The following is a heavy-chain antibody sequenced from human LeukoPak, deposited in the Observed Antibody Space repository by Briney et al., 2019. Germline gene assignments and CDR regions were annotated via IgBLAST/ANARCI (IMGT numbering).Heavy chain of an antibody. D-gene: IGHD1/OR15-1a*01. J-gene: IGHJ4*02. CDR2: INPNSGGT. V-gene: IGHV1-2*02. CDR3: ARDRAILNITPINIDY. CDR1: GYTFTGYY. Sequence: ASVKVSCKASGYTFTGYYMHWVRQAPGQGLEWMGWINPNSGGTNYAQKFQGRVTMTRDTSISTAYMELSRLRSDDTAVYYCARDRAILNITPINIDYWGQGTLVTVSS.